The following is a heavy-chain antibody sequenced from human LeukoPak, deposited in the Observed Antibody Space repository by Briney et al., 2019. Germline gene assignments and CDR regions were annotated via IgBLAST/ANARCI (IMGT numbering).Heavy chain of an antibody. CDR3: AKDIAPIYGSGSYFDY. CDR1: GFTFDDYA. CDR2: ISRNSGSI. V-gene: IGHV3-9*01. D-gene: IGHD3-10*01. J-gene: IGHJ4*02. Sequence: GGSLRLSCAASGFTFDDYAMHWVRQAPGKGLEWVSDISRNSGSIGYADSVKGRFTISRDNAKNSLYLQMNSLRAEDTALYYCAKDIAPIYGSGSYFDYWGQGTLVTVSS.